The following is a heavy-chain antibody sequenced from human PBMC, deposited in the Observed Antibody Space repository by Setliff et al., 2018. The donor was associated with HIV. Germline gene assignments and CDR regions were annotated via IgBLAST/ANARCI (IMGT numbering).Heavy chain of an antibody. J-gene: IGHJ6*03. CDR3: NIYYYYYMDV. V-gene: IGHV4-38-2*02. CDR2: IYHSGST. CDR1: GYPISSGYY. Sequence: PSETLSLTCTVSGYPISSGYYWGWIRQPPGKGLEWIGNIYHSGSTYYNPSLKSRVTTSVDTSKNQFSLKLSSVTAADTAVYYCNIYYYYYMDVWGKGTTVTVSS.